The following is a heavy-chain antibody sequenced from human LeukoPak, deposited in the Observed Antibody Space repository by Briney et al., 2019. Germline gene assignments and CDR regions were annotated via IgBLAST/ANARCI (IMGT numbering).Heavy chain of an antibody. V-gene: IGHV1-2*02. CDR1: GYSFTGYY. CDR2: INPYSGGT. J-gene: IGHJ4*02. D-gene: IGHD1-1*01. Sequence: ASVKVSCKASGYSFTGYYMHWVRQAPGQGLEWMGWINPYSGGTNYAQKFQGRVTMTRDTSISTAYMELSRLRSDDTAVYYCASSGGNWSDFDYWGQGTLVTVSS. CDR3: ASSGGNWSDFDY.